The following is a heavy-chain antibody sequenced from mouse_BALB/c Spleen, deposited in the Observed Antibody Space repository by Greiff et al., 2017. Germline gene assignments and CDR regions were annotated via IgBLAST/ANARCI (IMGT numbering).Heavy chain of an antibody. CDR1: GYTFTSYW. CDR3: ARWLLPSWFAY. D-gene: IGHD2-3*01. J-gene: IGHJ3*01. Sequence: VQLQQSGTVLARPGASVKMSCKASGYTFTSYWMHWVKQRPGQGLEWIGYINPSSGYTNYNQKFKDKATLTADKSSSTAYMQLSSLTSEDSAVYYCARWLLPSWFAYWGQGTLVTVSA. CDR2: INPSSGYT. V-gene: IGHV1-4*01.